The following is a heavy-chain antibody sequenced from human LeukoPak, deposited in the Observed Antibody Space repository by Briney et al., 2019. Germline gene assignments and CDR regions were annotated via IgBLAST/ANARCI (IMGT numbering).Heavy chain of an antibody. CDR2: IYYSGNT. CDR1: GGSISSDDYY. CDR3: ARYYGDYTNWFDP. Sequence: SETLSLTCTVSGGSISSDDYYWSWIRQHPGKGLEWIGYIYYSGNTFYNPSLKSRVIISVDTSKSQFSLQLSSVTAADTAVYYCARYYGDYTNWFDPWGQGTLVTVSS. J-gene: IGHJ5*02. D-gene: IGHD4-17*01. V-gene: IGHV4-31*03.